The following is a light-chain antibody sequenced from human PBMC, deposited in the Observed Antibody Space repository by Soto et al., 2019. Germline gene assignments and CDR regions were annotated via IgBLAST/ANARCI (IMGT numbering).Light chain of an antibody. V-gene: IGKV1-5*01. Sequence: DIQMTQSPSTLSASVGDRVTITCRANQSISSWLAWYQQKPGKAPNLLIYEAASLQSGVPSRFSGSGSGAEFTLTIRSLQPDDFATYYCQQYNSSPLTFGGGTKVQIK. J-gene: IGKJ4*01. CDR1: QSISSW. CDR2: EAA. CDR3: QQYNSSPLT.